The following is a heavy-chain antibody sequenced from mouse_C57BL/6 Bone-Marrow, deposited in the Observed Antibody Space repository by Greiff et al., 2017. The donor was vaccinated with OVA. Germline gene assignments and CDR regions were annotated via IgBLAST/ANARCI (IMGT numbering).Heavy chain of an antibody. Sequence: VQLQQSGAELARPGASVKLSCKASGYTFTSYGISWVKQSTGQGLEWIGEIYPRSGNTYYNEKFKGKATLTADKSSSTAYMELRSLTSEVSAVYFCASGIYYGSSYGYFDVWGTGTTVTVSS. CDR2: IYPRSGNT. CDR3: ASGIYYGSSYGYFDV. V-gene: IGHV1-81*01. D-gene: IGHD1-1*01. J-gene: IGHJ1*03. CDR1: GYTFTSYG.